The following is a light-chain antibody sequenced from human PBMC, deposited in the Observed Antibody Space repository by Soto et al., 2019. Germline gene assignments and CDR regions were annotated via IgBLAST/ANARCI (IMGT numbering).Light chain of an antibody. J-gene: IGKJ2*01. Sequence: DIQMTQSPSSLSASVGDRITISCQASHDIKKFLNWYQQKPGKAPRVLIYDVSHLETGVPSRFTGSGSGTDFTFTISSLQSEDIATYYCQQYDSVPNTFGQGTRVEI. CDR2: DVS. CDR3: QQYDSVPNT. CDR1: HDIKKF. V-gene: IGKV1-33*01.